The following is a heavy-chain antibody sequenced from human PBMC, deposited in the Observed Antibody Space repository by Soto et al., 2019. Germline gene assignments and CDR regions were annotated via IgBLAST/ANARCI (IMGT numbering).Heavy chain of an antibody. Sequence: SVKVSFKASGGTLSSYSISWVRQAPGKRLYWMGGIIPIFGTANYAQKFQGRVTITADESTSTAYMELSSLRSEDTAVYYCASLEFGVVITHYYYYGMDVWGQGTTVTVSS. CDR2: IIPIFGTA. CDR1: GGTLSSYS. D-gene: IGHD3-3*01. V-gene: IGHV1-69*01. J-gene: IGHJ6*02. CDR3: ASLEFGVVITHYYYYGMDV.